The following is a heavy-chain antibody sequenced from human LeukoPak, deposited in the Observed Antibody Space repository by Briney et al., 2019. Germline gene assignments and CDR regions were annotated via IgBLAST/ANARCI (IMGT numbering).Heavy chain of an antibody. J-gene: IGHJ6*02. CDR1: GFTFSSYA. V-gene: IGHV3-21*01. CDR2: ISSSSSYI. Sequence: GGSLRLSCAASGFTFSSYAMSWVRQAPGKGLEWVSSISSSSSYIYYADSVKGRFTISRDNAKNSLYLQMNSLRAEDTAVYYCARDGGLSGHGLSYYYGMDVWGQGTTVTVSS. D-gene: IGHD5-12*01. CDR3: ARDGGLSGHGLSYYYGMDV.